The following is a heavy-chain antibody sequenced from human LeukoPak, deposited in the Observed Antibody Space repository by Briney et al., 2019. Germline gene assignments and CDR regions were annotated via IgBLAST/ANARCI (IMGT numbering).Heavy chain of an antibody. CDR3: ARLLSGWAFDF. J-gene: IGHJ3*01. V-gene: IGHV1-2*02. D-gene: IGHD1-14*01. Sequence: DTVKVSCKASGYTFTGNYIHWVRQTPGQGLEWMGWINPYSSYAAYAQNFQDRVTMTRNMSITTLYMELTRLTPDDTATYYCARLLSGWAFDFWGHGTLVTVS. CDR1: GYTFTGNY. CDR2: INPYSSYA.